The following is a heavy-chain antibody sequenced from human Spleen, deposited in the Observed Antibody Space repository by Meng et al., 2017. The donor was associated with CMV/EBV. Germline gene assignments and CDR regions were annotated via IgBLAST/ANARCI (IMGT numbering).Heavy chain of an antibody. CDR1: GFTFSNYE. Sequence: GESLKISCAASGFTFSNYEMNWVRQAPGKGLEWVSYISSSGITIYYADSVKGQFTISRDNAKNSLYLQMNSLRAEDTAVYYCARETTVTSDRFGYWGQGTLVTVSS. CDR2: ISSSGITI. CDR3: ARETTVTSDRFGY. D-gene: IGHD4-17*01. V-gene: IGHV3-48*03. J-gene: IGHJ4*02.